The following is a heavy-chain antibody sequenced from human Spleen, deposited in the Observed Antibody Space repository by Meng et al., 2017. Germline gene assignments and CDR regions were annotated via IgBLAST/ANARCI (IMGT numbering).Heavy chain of an antibody. Sequence: SETLSLTCTVSGGSISSGGYYWSWIRQHPGKGLEWIGYISYSGTTYYNPSLKSRVTISVDTSQNNLSLKLSSVTAADSAVYYCARGPTTMAHDFDYWGQGTLVTVSS. CDR1: GGSISSGGYY. D-gene: IGHD4-11*01. J-gene: IGHJ4*02. V-gene: IGHV4-31*03. CDR2: ISYSGTT. CDR3: ARGPTTMAHDFDY.